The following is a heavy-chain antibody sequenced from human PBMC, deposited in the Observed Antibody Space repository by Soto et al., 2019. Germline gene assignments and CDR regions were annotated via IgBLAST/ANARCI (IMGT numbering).Heavy chain of an antibody. V-gene: IGHV4-31*03. J-gene: IGHJ6*02. CDR3: ASLHPEHIAADYYYYGMDV. CDR1: GGSISSGGYY. D-gene: IGHD6-13*01. Sequence: SETLSLTCTVSGGSISSGGYYWSWIRQHPEKGLEWIGYIYYTGNTYYNASLKSRVTISVDTSNNQFSLKLSSVTAADTAVYYCASLHPEHIAADYYYYGMDVWGQGTTVTVSS. CDR2: IYYTGNT.